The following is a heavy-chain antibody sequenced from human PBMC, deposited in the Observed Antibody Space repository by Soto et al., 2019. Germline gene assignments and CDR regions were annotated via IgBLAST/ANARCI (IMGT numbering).Heavy chain of an antibody. D-gene: IGHD2-2*01. CDR2: IYYSGST. V-gene: IGHV4-59*01. CDR1: GGSISSYY. CDR3: ARDLEVEGRKGTYYYYYGMDV. Sequence: QAQLQESGPGLVKPSETLSLTCTVSGGSISSYYWSWIRQPPGKGLEWIGYIYYSGSTNYNPSLKSRVTISVDTSKNQFSLKLSSVTAADTAVYYCARDLEVEGRKGTYYYYYGMDVWGQGTTVTVSS. J-gene: IGHJ6*02.